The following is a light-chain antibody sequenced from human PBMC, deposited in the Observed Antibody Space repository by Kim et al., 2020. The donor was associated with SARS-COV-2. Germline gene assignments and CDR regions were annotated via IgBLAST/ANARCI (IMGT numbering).Light chain of an antibody. CDR1: QSIKSNY. CDR3: QQYDVSPT. J-gene: IGKJ1*01. Sequence: EIVLTQSPGTLSLSPGERATLSCRASQSIKSNYLAWYQHRSGQTPRLLIFGTSIRAAGIPDRFSGSGSGTDFSLTITRLEPEDFAVYYCQQYDVSPTFGPGTKLEI. V-gene: IGKV3-20*01. CDR2: GTS.